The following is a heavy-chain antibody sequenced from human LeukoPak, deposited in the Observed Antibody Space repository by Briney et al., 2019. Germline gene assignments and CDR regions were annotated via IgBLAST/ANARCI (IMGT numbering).Heavy chain of an antibody. Sequence: GGALRLSLAASGFTLYNYALGGVRPAPGGGAEWVSIIATDGGSAYYADSVKGRFTMSRDNSKNGLYLQMSSLRAEDTALYYCARCSGGTCYSFHYWGQGTLVTVSS. CDR2: IATDGGSA. V-gene: IGHV3-23*03. J-gene: IGHJ4*02. D-gene: IGHD2-15*01. CDR3: ARCSGGTCYSFHY. CDR1: GFTLYNYA.